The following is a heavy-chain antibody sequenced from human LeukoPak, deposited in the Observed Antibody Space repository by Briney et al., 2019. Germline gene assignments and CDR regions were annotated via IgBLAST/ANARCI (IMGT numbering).Heavy chain of an antibody. Sequence: SETLSLTCTVSGGSISSYYWSWIRQPPGKGLEWIGSIFYSGRTYYNPSLKSRVTMSVDTSKNQFSLRISSVNAADTAVHYCARDILATSIAAPYYWGRGTLVTVSS. CDR1: GGSISSYY. CDR2: IFYSGRT. J-gene: IGHJ4*01. CDR3: ARDILATSIAAPYY. V-gene: IGHV4-39*07. D-gene: IGHD6-13*01.